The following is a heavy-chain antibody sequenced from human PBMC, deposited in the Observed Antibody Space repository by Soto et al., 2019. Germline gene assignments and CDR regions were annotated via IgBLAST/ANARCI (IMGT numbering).Heavy chain of an antibody. CDR2: IYYGGGT. J-gene: IGHJ4*02. CDR3: AREGSLDY. V-gene: IGHV4-61*08. CDR1: GGSISSGGSS. Sequence: PSETLSLTCAVSGGSISSGGSSWSWIRQPPGKGLEWIGDIYYGGGTNYNPSLKSRVTLSVDTSTSTAYMELRSLRSDDTAVYYCAREGSLDYWGQGTLVTVSS.